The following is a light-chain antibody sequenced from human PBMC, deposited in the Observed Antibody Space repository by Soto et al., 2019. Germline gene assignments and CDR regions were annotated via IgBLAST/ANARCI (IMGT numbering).Light chain of an antibody. J-gene: IGLJ1*01. Sequence: SALTQPRSVSGSPGQSVTISCTGTSGDVGGYNYVSWYQQHPGKAPKLVIYDVSERPSGVPDRFSGSKSGNTASLTISGLQAEDEADYYCCSYAGSFTLYVFGTGTKVTVL. CDR1: SGDVGGYNY. CDR3: CSYAGSFTLYV. V-gene: IGLV2-11*01. CDR2: DVS.